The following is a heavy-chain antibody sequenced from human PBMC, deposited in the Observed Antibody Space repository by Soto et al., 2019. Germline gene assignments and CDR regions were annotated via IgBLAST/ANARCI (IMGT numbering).Heavy chain of an antibody. CDR2: ISAYNGNT. CDR1: GYTFTSYG. V-gene: IGHV1-18*01. D-gene: IGHD2-15*01. J-gene: IGHJ1*01. Sequence: GASVKVSCEASGYTFTSYGISWVRQAPGQGLEWMGWISAYNGNTNYAQKLQGRVTMTTDTSTSTAYMELRSLRSDDTAVYYCARGPKDIVVVVAATPAEYFQHWGQGTLVTVSS. CDR3: ARGPKDIVVVVAATPAEYFQH.